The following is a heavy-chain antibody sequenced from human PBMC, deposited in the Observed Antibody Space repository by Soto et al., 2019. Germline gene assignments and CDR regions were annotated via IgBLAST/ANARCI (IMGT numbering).Heavy chain of an antibody. CDR2: INPINGST. D-gene: IGHD3-22*01. J-gene: IGHJ4*02. V-gene: IGHV1-46*01. CDR3: ARTVDSDGSDF. CDR1: GYTFTAHY. Sequence: ASVPDSCKASGYTFTAHYLHWVRQPPGHGLAWMGVINPINGSTQYTQKFQVRINKTKDTSTRTVYMELSSLRSEDTGVYYCARTVDSDGSDFWGQGTLVTVSS.